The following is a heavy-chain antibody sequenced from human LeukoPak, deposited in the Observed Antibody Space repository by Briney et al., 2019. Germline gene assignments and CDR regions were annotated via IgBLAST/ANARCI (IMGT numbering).Heavy chain of an antibody. V-gene: IGHV1-8*01. D-gene: IGHD3-22*01. CDR2: MNPNSGNT. CDR3: SRGSKYYDSSGYYYGAFDI. J-gene: IGHJ3*02. Sequence: ASVTDSFMASGYTFTSYDINWVRQATGQGLEGMGWMNPNSGNTGYAQKFQGRVTITRNTSISTAYMELSSLRSEDTAVYYCSRGSKYYDSSGYYYGAFDIWGQGTMVTVSS. CDR1: GYTFTSYD.